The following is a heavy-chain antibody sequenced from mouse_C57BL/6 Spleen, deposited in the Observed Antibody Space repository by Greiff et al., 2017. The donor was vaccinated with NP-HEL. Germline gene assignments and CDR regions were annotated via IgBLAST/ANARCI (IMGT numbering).Heavy chain of an antibody. CDR3: ARHDPSYWYFDV. CDR2: ISSGGSYT. J-gene: IGHJ1*03. V-gene: IGHV5-6*01. Sequence: EVQRVESGGDLVKPGGSLKLSCAASGFTFSSYGMSWVRQTPDKRLEWVATISSGGSYTYYPDSVKGRFTISRDNAKNTLYLQMSSLKSEDTAMYYCARHDPSYWYFDVWGTGTTVTVSS. D-gene: IGHD2-10*02. CDR1: GFTFSSYG.